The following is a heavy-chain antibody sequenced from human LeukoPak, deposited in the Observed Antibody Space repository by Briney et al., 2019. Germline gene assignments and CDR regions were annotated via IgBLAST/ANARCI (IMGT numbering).Heavy chain of an antibody. CDR1: GFTFSSYA. D-gene: IGHD6-13*01. CDR3: AKGRGSTWSRGFDY. J-gene: IGHJ4*02. CDR2: ISGSGGST. V-gene: IGHV3-23*01. Sequence: GGSLRLSCAVSGFTFSSYAMSWVRQAPGKGLEWVSGISGSGGSTYYADSVQGRVTISRDNSKNTLYLQMNSLRAEDTAVYYCAKGRGSTWSRGFDYWGQGTLVTVSS.